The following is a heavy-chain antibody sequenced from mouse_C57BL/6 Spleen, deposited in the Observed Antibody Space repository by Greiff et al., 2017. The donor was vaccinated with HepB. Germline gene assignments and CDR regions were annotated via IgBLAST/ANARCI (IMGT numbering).Heavy chain of an antibody. CDR3: ARGGSSPRYFDV. CDR2: IHPNSGST. CDR1: GYTFTSYW. Sequence: QVQLKQPGAELVKPGASVKLSCKASGYTFTSYWMHWVKQRPGQGLEWIGMIHPNSGSTNYNEKFKSKATLTVDKSSSTAYMQLSSLTSEDSAVYYCARGGSSPRYFDVWGTGTTVTVSS. V-gene: IGHV1-64*01. J-gene: IGHJ1*03. D-gene: IGHD1-1*01.